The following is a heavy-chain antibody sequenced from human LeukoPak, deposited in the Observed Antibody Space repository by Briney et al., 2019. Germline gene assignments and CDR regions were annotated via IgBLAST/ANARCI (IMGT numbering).Heavy chain of an antibody. CDR1: GFTFGTYS. V-gene: IGHV3-21*04. CDR2: ISSSSSYI. CDR3: GRPVPDSSGHYSVEH. Sequence: GGSLRLSCAASGFTFGTYSMNWVRQAPGKGLEWVSSISSSSSYIYYEDSVKGRFTISRDNAKNSLYLQMNGLSAEDTAVYYCGRPVPDSSGHYSVEHWGQGTLVTVSS. D-gene: IGHD3-22*01. J-gene: IGHJ1*01.